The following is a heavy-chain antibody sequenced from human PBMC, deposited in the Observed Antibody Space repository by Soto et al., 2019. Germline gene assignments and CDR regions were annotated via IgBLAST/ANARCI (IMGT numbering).Heavy chain of an antibody. D-gene: IGHD2-15*01. CDR2: IYWDDDK. CDR1: GFSLSTSGVG. J-gene: IGHJ6*02. V-gene: IGHV2-5*02. Sequence: QITLKESGPTFVKPTQTLTLTCTFSGFSLSTSGVGVAWIRQPPGKALQCLALIYWDDDKRYRPSLERRLTIPKDTSKDEVVLTGTNMDSVDTATYYCAYLPCSGGSCSWFSFSGMDVWGQGTTVTVSS. CDR3: AYLPCSGGSCSWFSFSGMDV.